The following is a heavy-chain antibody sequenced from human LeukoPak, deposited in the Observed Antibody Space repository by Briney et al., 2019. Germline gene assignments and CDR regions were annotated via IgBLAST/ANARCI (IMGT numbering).Heavy chain of an antibody. Sequence: SETLSLTCAVSDYSISSGNYWGWIRPPPGKGLEWIGSVYHSGSTHYSPSLKSRVTISVDTSKNQFSLKLRSVTAADTAVYYCARNDSSGYFDYWGQGTLVTVSS. CDR2: VYHSGST. D-gene: IGHD3-22*01. CDR3: ARNDSSGYFDY. V-gene: IGHV4-38-2*01. J-gene: IGHJ4*02. CDR1: DYSISSGNY.